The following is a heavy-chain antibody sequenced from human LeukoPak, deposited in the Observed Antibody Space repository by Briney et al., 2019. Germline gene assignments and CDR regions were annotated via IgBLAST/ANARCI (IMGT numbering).Heavy chain of an antibody. J-gene: IGHJ4*02. CDR2: IHPDSSDK. D-gene: IGHD1-14*01. Sequence: GGSLRLSCEASGFTFRHSWLSWIRQTPGKGLEWVANIHPDSSDKFYVDSMEGRFAISRDNTKNSLYLQIDNARLDDTGLYYCTRLPRETAGDYWGQGVPVIVSS. CDR3: TRLPRETAGDY. CDR1: GFTFRHSW. V-gene: IGHV3-7*03.